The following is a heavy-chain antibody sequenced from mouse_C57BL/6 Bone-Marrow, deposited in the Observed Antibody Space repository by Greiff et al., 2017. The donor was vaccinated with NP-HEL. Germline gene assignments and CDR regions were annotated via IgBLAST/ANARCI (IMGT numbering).Heavy chain of an antibody. J-gene: IGHJ4*01. CDR1: GFSLTSYG. CDR2: IWSGGST. V-gene: IGHV2-2*01. D-gene: IGHD2-1*01. Sequence: VQLQQSGPGLVQPSQSLSITCTVSGFSLTSYGVHWVRQSPGKGLEWLGVIWSGGSTDYNAAFISRLSISKDNSKSQVFFKMNSLQADDTAIYYCARGGPGNYVGYYAMDYWGQGTSGTVSS. CDR3: ARGGPGNYVGYYAMDY.